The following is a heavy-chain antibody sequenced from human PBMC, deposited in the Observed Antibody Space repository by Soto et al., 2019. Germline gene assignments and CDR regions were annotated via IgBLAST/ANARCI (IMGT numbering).Heavy chain of an antibody. D-gene: IGHD2-15*01. Sequence: EVQLLESGGGLVQPGGSLRLSCAASGFTFSSYAMSWVRQARGKGLEWVSAISGSGGSTYYADSVKGRFTISRDNSKNTLYLQMNSLRAEDTAVYYCAKVVGRYCSGGSCYVDYWGQGTLVTVSS. CDR3: AKVVGRYCSGGSCYVDY. CDR1: GFTFSSYA. V-gene: IGHV3-23*01. J-gene: IGHJ4*02. CDR2: ISGSGGST.